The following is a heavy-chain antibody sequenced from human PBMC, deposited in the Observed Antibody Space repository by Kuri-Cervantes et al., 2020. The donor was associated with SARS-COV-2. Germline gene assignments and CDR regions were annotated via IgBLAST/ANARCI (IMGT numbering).Heavy chain of an antibody. D-gene: IGHD6-6*01. CDR2: IYHSGST. CDR3: ARLSSIAAPTDY. CDR1: GYSISSGYY. V-gene: IGHV4-38-2*01. Sequence: SQTLSLTCAVSGYSISSGYYWGWIRQPSGKGLEWIGSIYHSGSTYYNPSLKSRVTISVDTSKNQFSLKLSSVTAADTAVYYCARLSSIAAPTDYWGQGTLVTVSS. J-gene: IGHJ4*02.